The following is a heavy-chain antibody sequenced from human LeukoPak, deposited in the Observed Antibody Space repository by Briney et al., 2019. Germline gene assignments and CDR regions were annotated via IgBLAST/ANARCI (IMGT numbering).Heavy chain of an antibody. Sequence: GGSLRLSCETSGFSFSTYWMSWVRQAPGKGLEWVSSISSSSSYIYYADSVKGRFTISRDNAKNSLFLQMNSLRAEDTAVYYCARDGSGRVPEMSAPDYWGQGTLVTVSS. D-gene: IGHD3-10*01. V-gene: IGHV3-21*01. CDR3: ARDGSGRVPEMSAPDY. CDR1: GFSFSTYW. J-gene: IGHJ4*02. CDR2: ISSSSSYI.